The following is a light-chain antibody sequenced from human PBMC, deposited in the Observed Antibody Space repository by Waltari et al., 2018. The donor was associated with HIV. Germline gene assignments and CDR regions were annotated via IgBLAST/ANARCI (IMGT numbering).Light chain of an antibody. J-gene: IGKJ2*01. Sequence: DVVMTQTPLSLSVILGQPATISCKSSQSLLHSDGYTYLDWYQQKSGQPPQLLIYEVSNRFSGVPARFSGSGSGAEFTLKVSRVEPEDVGIYYCMQTQQPPYTFGQGTNLEIK. V-gene: IGKV2D-29*01. CDR2: EVS. CDR3: MQTQQPPYT. CDR1: QSLLHSDGYTY.